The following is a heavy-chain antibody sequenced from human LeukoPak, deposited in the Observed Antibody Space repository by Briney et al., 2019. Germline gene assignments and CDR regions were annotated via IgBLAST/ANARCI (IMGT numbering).Heavy chain of an antibody. CDR1: GGSFSGYH. CDR2: INQSGSI. V-gene: IGHV4-34*01. J-gene: IGHJ4*02. CDR3: ARDSGPIWFGELTFDY. D-gene: IGHD3-10*01. Sequence: SETLSLTCAVNGGSFSGYHWSWMRQPPGKGLEWIGEINQSGSINYNPSLKSRVTISVDTSKNQFSLKLSSVTAADTAVYYCARDSGPIWFGELTFDYWGQGTLVTVSS.